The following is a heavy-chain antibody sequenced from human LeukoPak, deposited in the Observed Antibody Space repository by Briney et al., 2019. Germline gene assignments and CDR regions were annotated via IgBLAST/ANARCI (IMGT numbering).Heavy chain of an antibody. V-gene: IGHV3-30*18. CDR2: ISYDGSNK. CDR3: AKGRFEYSSSPTYYYYGMDV. Sequence: PGRSLRLSCAASGFTFSSYGMHWVRQAPGKGLEWVAVISYDGSNKYYADSVKGRFTISRDNSKNTLYLQMNSLRAEDTAVYYCAKGRFEYSSSPTYYYYGMDVWGQGTTVNVSS. D-gene: IGHD6-6*01. J-gene: IGHJ6*02. CDR1: GFTFSSYG.